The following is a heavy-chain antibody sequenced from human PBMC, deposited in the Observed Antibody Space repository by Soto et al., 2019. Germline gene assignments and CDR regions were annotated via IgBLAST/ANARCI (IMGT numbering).Heavy chain of an antibody. D-gene: IGHD2-2*01. CDR2: IYYSGST. Sequence: QVQLQESGPGLVKPSETLSLTCTVSGGSISSYYWSWIRQPPGKGLEWIGYIYYSGSTNYNPSLKSRVTISVDTSKNQCSLKLSSVTAADTAVYYCARVGVPAATYYYYYMDVWGKGTTVTVSS. CDR1: GGSISSYY. CDR3: ARVGVPAATYYYYYMDV. J-gene: IGHJ6*03. V-gene: IGHV4-59*01.